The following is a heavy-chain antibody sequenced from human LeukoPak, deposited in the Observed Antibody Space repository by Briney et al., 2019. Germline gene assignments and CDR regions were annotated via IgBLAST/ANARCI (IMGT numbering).Heavy chain of an antibody. J-gene: IGHJ4*02. V-gene: IGHV3-64D*06. Sequence: GGSLRLSCSASGFTFITYAMHWVRQAPGKGLEYVSGITSNGVNTYHADSVKGRFTISRDNSKNTLYFQMSSLRADDTAVYYCVKVSSTVGATYFDYWGQGTLVTVSS. CDR1: GFTFITYA. CDR2: ITSNGVNT. D-gene: IGHD1-26*01. CDR3: VKVSSTVGATYFDY.